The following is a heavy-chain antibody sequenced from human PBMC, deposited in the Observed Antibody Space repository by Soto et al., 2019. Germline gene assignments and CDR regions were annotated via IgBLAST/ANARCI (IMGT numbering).Heavy chain of an antibody. D-gene: IGHD2-21*02. CDR1: GGSISSGGYY. J-gene: IGHJ6*02. CDR2: IYYSGST. Sequence: QVQLQESGPGLVKPSQTLSLTCTVSGGSISSGGYYWSWICQHPGKGLEWIGYIYYSGSTYYNPSLKSGVTISVDTSKNQFSLKLSSVTAADTAVYYCARVCGGDCHYGMDVWGQGTTVTVSS. CDR3: ARVCGGDCHYGMDV. V-gene: IGHV4-31*03.